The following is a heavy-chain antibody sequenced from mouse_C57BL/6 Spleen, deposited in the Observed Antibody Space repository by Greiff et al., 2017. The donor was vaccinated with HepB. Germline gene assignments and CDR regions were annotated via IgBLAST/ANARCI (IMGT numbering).Heavy chain of an antibody. V-gene: IGHV1-52*01. J-gene: IGHJ1*03. CDR2: IDPSDSET. CDR1: GYTFTSYW. Sequence: QVQLQQPGAELVRPGSSVKLSCKASGYTFTSYWMHWVKQRPIQGLEWIGNIDPSDSETHYNQKFKDKATLTVDKSSSTAYMQLSSLTSEDSAVYYCARGEDGYYEGYFDVWGTGTTVTVSS. D-gene: IGHD2-3*01. CDR3: ARGEDGYYEGYFDV.